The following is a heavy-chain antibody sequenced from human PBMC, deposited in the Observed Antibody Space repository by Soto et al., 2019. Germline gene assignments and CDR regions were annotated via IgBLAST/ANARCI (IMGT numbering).Heavy chain of an antibody. J-gene: IGHJ3*02. Sequence: QLQLQESGPGLVKPSETLSLTCSVSGDSLSSSYYYWGWIRQPPGERLEWIASVDYPGSAYYSPSLRSRVTKSVDTSNNDFSLKVDSVSAADTALYYCARQGINRGFGPGAFDIWGQGTTVIVSS. CDR1: GDSLSSSYYY. CDR3: ARQGINRGFGPGAFDI. V-gene: IGHV4-39*01. D-gene: IGHD1-20*01. CDR2: VDYPGSA.